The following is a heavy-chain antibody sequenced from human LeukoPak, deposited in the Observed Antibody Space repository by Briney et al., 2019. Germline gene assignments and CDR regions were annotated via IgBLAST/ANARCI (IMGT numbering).Heavy chain of an antibody. CDR1: GFTVSSIY. J-gene: IGHJ5*02. Sequence: GGSLRLSCAVSGFTVSSIYMSWVRQAPGKWLEWVSFIYSDGNTYYGDSVKGRFTLSRDSPRNTLYLQMNSLTVDDTAVYYCAGDTHSSSWYDHWGQGTLVTVSS. CDR2: IYSDGNT. D-gene: IGHD6-19*01. CDR3: AGDTHSSSWYDH. V-gene: IGHV3-53*01.